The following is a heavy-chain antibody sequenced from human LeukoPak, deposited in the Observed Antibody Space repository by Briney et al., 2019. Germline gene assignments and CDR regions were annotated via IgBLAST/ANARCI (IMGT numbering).Heavy chain of an antibody. J-gene: IGHJ6*03. CDR3: AKDIVVIPAAGNYMDV. V-gene: IGHV3-23*01. CDR1: GFTFSSYA. CDR2: ISGSGGST. Sequence: GGSLRLSCAASGFTFSSYALSWVRQAPGKGLGWVSAISGSGGSTYYADSVKGRFTISRDNSKNTLYLQMNSLRAEDTAVYYCAKDIVVIPAAGNYMDVWGKGTTVTVPS. D-gene: IGHD2-2*01.